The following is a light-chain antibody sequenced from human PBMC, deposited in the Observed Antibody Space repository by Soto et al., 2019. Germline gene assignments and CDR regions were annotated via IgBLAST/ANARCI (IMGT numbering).Light chain of an antibody. J-gene: IGKJ2*01. CDR2: GAS. V-gene: IGKV3-20*01. CDR3: QQYGSSPYT. Sequence: EIVLTQSPATLSLSPGERATLSCRASQSGSSNYLAWYQQKPGQAPRLLMYGASSRATGISVRFSGSGSGTDFTLTISRVEPEDFGVYYCQQYGSSPYTFGQGTKLEIK. CDR1: QSGSSNY.